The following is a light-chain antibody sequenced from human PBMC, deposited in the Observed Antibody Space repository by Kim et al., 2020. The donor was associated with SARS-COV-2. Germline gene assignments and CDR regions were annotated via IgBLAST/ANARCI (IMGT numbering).Light chain of an antibody. V-gene: IGKV4-1*01. CDR1: QSLLYSSNNKNY. J-gene: IGKJ3*01. CDR2: WAS. Sequence: APINCRSSQSLLYSSNNKNYLAWYQQKPGQPPKLLIYWASTRESGVPDRFSGSGSGTDFTLTISSLQAEDVAVYYCQQYYSTPFTFGPGTKVDIK. CDR3: QQYYSTPFT.